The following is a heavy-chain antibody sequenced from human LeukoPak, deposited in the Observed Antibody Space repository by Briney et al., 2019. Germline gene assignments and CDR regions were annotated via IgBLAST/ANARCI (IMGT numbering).Heavy chain of an antibody. CDR3: ARQRRGYSYGYFDY. D-gene: IGHD5-18*01. V-gene: IGHV4-59*08. J-gene: IGHJ4*02. Sequence: SETLSLTCTVSGGSISSYYWSWIRQPPGKGLEWIGYTYYSGSTNYNPSLKSRVTISVDTSKNQFSLKLSSVTAADTAVYYCARQRRGYSYGYFDYWGQGTLVTVSS. CDR1: GGSISSYY. CDR2: TYYSGST.